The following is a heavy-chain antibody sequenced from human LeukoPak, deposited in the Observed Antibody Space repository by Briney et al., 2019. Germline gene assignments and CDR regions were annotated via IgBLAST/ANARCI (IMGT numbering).Heavy chain of an antibody. D-gene: IGHD3-22*01. CDR1: GGSISSGGYY. V-gene: IGHV4-31*03. CDR3: ARDTADYYDSSGYYGSWLGMCGMDV. Sequence: SETLSLTCTVSGGSISSGGYYWSWIRQHPGKGLEWIGYIYYSGSTYYNPSLKSRVTISVDTSKNQFSLKLSSVTAADTAVYYCARDTADYYDSSGYYGSWLGMCGMDVWGQGTTVTVSS. J-gene: IGHJ6*02. CDR2: IYYSGST.